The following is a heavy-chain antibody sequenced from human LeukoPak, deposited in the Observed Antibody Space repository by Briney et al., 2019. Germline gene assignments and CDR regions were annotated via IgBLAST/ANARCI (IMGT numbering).Heavy chain of an antibody. CDR2: IYSSGST. J-gene: IGHJ4*02. CDR3: ARGYCTNAVCSLGPTQA. CDR1: GGSISSSSDY. D-gene: IGHD2-8*01. Sequence: SETLSLTCTVSGGSISSSSDYWGWIRQPPGKGLEWIGSIYSSGSTYYNPSLKSRVTISVDTSNNQFSLKLSSVTAADTAIYYCARGYCTNAVCSLGPTQAWGQGILVTVSS. V-gene: IGHV4-39*07.